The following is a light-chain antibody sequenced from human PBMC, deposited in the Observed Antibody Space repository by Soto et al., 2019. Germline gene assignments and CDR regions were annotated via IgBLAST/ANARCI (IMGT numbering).Light chain of an antibody. CDR3: QQSYSTPYT. CDR1: QSISSY. CDR2: ATS. V-gene: IGKV1-39*01. J-gene: IGKJ2*01. Sequence: DIQMTQSPSSLSASVGDRVTITCRARQSISSYVNWYKQKAGKAPKLLIYATSSLQVGGPSRFSDSGSGNDFTLTIRSLQLEDFATYYLQQSYSTPYTFGQGTKLEIK.